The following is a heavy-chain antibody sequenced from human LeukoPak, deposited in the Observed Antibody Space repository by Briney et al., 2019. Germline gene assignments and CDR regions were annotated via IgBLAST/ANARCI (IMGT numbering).Heavy chain of an antibody. D-gene: IGHD2-8*01. CDR3: VKDAPNGSVDF. Sequence: GGSLRLSCVTSGFTFERYVMHWMRLAPGKGLECVSSIHPNNGGVGYAASVKGRFAISRDNARNSLYLEMTSLRPEDTAVYYCVKDAPNGSVDFWGRGTLVTISS. CDR1: GFTFERYV. V-gene: IGHV3-9*01. CDR2: IHPNNGGV. J-gene: IGHJ4*02.